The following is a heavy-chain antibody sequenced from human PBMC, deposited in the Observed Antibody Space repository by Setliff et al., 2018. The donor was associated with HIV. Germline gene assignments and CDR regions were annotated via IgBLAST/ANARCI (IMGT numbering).Heavy chain of an antibody. J-gene: IGHJ4*02. Sequence: GASVKVSCKASGYSLTNYAMQWVRQAPGQRLEWMGWINSGNGNTKYSQKFQGRVSITRDTSANTAYMELSSLRSEDTAVYYCARLVWVAEPYFDYWGQGTQVTVSS. D-gene: IGHD3-10*01. CDR2: INSGNGNT. CDR3: ARLVWVAEPYFDY. V-gene: IGHV1-3*04. CDR1: GYSLTNYA.